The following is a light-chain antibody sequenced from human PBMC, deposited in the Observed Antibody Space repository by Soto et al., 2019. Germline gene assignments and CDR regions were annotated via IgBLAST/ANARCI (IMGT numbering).Light chain of an antibody. CDR2: DAS. CDR1: ETISNQ. CDR3: QHRSDWPPICT. V-gene: IGKV3-11*01. Sequence: EVVLTQSPATLSLFPGGSATLSCRASETISNQLAWYQQKPGQAPRLLMYDASHRVTGIPARFSGSGSGTDFTLIISSLEPADFAVYYCQHRSDWPPICTFGQGTKVDIK. J-gene: IGKJ2*02.